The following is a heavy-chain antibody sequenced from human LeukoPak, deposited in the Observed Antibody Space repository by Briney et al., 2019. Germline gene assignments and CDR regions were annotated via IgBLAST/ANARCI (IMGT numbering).Heavy chain of an antibody. J-gene: IGHJ4*02. CDR3: AKRPRGGIAAAGTTSFIDY. Sequence: PGGSLRLSCAASGFTFSSYAMSWVRQAPGKGLEWVSAISGSRGSTYYADSVKGRFTISRDNSKNTLYLQMNSLRAEDTAVYYCAKRPRGGIAAAGTTSFIDYWGQGTLVTVSS. CDR1: GFTFSSYA. D-gene: IGHD6-13*01. CDR2: ISGSRGST. V-gene: IGHV3-23*01.